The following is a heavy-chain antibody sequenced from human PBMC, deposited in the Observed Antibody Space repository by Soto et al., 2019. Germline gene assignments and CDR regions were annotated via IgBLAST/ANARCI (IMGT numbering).Heavy chain of an antibody. CDR3: ARQADHYDRNSFGY. D-gene: IGHD3-22*01. J-gene: IGHJ4*02. Sequence: EXLKNSRKCSGYXFTTYLFVWVRHMPGKGLEWMGVIYPGYSDTRFSPSFQGQVTISVDMSISTAYLQWSSMKASDTAMYYCARQADHYDRNSFGYWGQGTLGTVS. CDR2: IYPGYSDT. V-gene: IGHV5-51*01. CDR1: GYXFTTYL.